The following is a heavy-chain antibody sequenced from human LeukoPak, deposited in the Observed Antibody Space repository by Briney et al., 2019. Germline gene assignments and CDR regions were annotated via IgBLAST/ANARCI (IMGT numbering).Heavy chain of an antibody. CDR3: AKSNGYGLIDI. CDR1: GGSISSYY. CDR2: IFYSGST. V-gene: IGHV4-59*12. Sequence: SETLSLTCTVSGGSISSYYWSWIRQPAGKGLEWIGNIFYSGSTYYSPSLKSRVTISLDTSRNQFSLKLNSVTAADTAVYYCAKSNGYGLIDIWGQGTMVTVSS. J-gene: IGHJ3*02. D-gene: IGHD3-22*01.